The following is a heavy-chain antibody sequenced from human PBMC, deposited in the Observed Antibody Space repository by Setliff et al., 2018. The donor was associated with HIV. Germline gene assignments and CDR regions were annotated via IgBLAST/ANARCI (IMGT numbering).Heavy chain of an antibody. CDR2: INHSGRT. V-gene: IGHV4-34*01. Sequence: PGGSLRLSCAASGFTFSTYSMNWVRQAPGKGLEWIGEINHSGRTKYSPSLRSRVSISVDTSKNQFSLRLRSVTAADTAVYYCARIGSGWSVGWFDPWGQGTLVTVSS. CDR3: ARIGSGWSVGWFDP. J-gene: IGHJ5*02. D-gene: IGHD6-13*01. CDR1: GFTFSTYS.